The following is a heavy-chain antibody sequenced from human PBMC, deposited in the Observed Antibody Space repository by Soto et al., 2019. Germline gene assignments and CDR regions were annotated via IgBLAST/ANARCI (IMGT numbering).Heavy chain of an antibody. CDR1: GGSISSGGYY. CDR3: ARDWGFGEINNWFDP. Sequence: QVQLQESGPGLVKPSQTLSLTCTVSGGSISSGGYYWSWIRQHPGKGLEGVGYIYYSGSSYSNPSLKSRVTITVDTSKNQFSLKLSSVTAADTAVYYCARDWGFGEINNWFDPWGQGTLVTVSS. CDR2: IYYSGSS. J-gene: IGHJ5*02. D-gene: IGHD3-10*01. V-gene: IGHV4-31*03.